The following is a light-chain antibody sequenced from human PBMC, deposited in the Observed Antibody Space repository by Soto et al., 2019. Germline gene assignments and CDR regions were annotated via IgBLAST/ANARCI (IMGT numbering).Light chain of an antibody. CDR2: GST. CDR1: SSNIGAGYD. V-gene: IGLV1-40*01. J-gene: IGLJ2*01. CDR3: QSYDSSVSAVV. Sequence: QSVLTQPPSVSGAPGQRVTISCTGSSSNIGAGYDVHWYQQFPGTAPKLLLYGSTNRPSGVPDRFSGSKSGTSASLAIAGLQAEDEADYYCQSYDSSVSAVVFGGGTKLTVL.